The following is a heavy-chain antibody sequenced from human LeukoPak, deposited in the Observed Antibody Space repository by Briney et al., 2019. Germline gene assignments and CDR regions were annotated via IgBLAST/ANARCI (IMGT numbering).Heavy chain of an antibody. CDR3: ARAGGNSETDAFDI. CDR2: IYYSGST. D-gene: IGHD4-23*01. J-gene: IGHJ3*02. Sequence: PSETLSLTCTVSGGPISSYYWSWIRQPPGKGLEWIGYIYYSGSTNYNPSLKSRVTISVDTSKNQFSLKLSSVTAADTAVYYCARAGGNSETDAFDIWGQGTMVTVSS. CDR1: GGPISSYY. V-gene: IGHV4-59*01.